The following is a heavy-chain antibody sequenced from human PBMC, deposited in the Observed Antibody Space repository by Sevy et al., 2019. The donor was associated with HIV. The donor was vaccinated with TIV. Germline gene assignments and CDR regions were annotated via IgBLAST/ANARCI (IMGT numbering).Heavy chain of an antibody. Sequence: GGSLRLSCAGSGFTFSSYWMSWVRQAPGKGLEWEANINQDGSGKNYVDSVKGRFTISRDNAKNSLYLQMNSLRAEDTAVCYCARDPFSKADYWGQGTLVTVSS. CDR1: GFTFSSYW. V-gene: IGHV3-7*01. CDR2: INQDGSGK. D-gene: IGHD4-4*01. CDR3: ARDPFSKADY. J-gene: IGHJ4*02.